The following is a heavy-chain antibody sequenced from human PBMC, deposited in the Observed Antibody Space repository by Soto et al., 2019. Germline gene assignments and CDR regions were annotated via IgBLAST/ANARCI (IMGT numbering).Heavy chain of an antibody. V-gene: IGHV1-8*01. D-gene: IGHD3-16*02. J-gene: IGHJ6*04. CDR3: ARGRAYYDYIWGSYPRMDV. Sequence: QVQLVQSGAEVKKPGASVKVSCKASGYTFTSYDINWVRQATGQGLEWMGWMNPNSGNTGYAQKFQGRVTMTRNTSISTAYMELSSLRSEDTAVYYCARGRAYYDYIWGSYPRMDVWGKGTTVTVSS. CDR2: MNPNSGNT. CDR1: GYTFTSYD.